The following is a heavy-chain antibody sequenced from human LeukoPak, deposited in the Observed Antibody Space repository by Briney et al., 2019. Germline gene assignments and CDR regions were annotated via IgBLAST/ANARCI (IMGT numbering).Heavy chain of an antibody. Sequence: LTGGSLRLSCATSGFTFSSYWMSWVRQAPGKGLEWVANIKRDGSEKYYVDSVKGRFTISRDNAKNSLYLQMNSLRAEDTAVYFCARGGSDTAMAHDYWGQGTLVTVSS. J-gene: IGHJ4*02. CDR2: IKRDGSEK. V-gene: IGHV3-7*03. CDR3: ARGGSDTAMAHDY. CDR1: GFTFSSYW. D-gene: IGHD5-18*01.